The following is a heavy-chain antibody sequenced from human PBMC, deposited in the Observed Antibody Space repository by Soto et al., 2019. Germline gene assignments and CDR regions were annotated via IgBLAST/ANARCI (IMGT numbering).Heavy chain of an antibody. CDR3: AKKVTIYAVDPADY. J-gene: IGHJ4*02. CDR2: MSGSGDTA. Sequence: GGSLRLSCAASGFTFSNYGMSWVRQAPGKGLEWVSVMSGSGDTAYYADSVKGRFTIPRDNSKNTLYLQMNSLRAEDTAVYFCAKKVTIYAVDPADYWGQGTQVTVSS. CDR1: GFTFSNYG. D-gene: IGHD3-3*01. V-gene: IGHV3-23*01.